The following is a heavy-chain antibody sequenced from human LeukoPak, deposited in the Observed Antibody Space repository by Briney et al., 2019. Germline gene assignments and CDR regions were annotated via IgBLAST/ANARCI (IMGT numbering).Heavy chain of an antibody. Sequence: SETLSLTCAVYGRSFSGYYWSWIRQPPGKGLEWIGEINHSGSTNYNPSLKSRVTISVDTSKNQFSLKLSSVSAANTAVYYCARGKLRFLEWLRGRAFDIWGQGTMVTVSS. D-gene: IGHD3-3*01. J-gene: IGHJ3*02. CDR2: INHSGST. CDR1: GRSFSGYY. CDR3: ARGKLRFLEWLRGRAFDI. V-gene: IGHV4-34*01.